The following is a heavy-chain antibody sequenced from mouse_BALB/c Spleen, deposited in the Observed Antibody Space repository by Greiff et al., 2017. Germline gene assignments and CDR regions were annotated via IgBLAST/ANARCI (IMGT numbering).Heavy chain of an antibody. CDR1: GDSITSGY. CDR2: ISYSGST. CDR3: ARGRDGYYAWFAY. D-gene: IGHD2-3*01. V-gene: IGHV3-8*02. Sequence: EVHLVESGPSLVKPSQTLSLTCSVTGDSITSGYWNWIRKFPGNKLEYMGYISYSGSTYYNPSLKSRISITPDTSKNQYYLQLNSVTTEDTATYYCARGRDGYYAWFAYWGQGTLVTVSA. J-gene: IGHJ3*01.